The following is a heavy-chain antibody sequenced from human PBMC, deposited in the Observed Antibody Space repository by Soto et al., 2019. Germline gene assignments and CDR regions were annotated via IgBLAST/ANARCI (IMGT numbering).Heavy chain of an antibody. CDR2: INPNSGGT. J-gene: IGHJ4*02. D-gene: IGHD5-18*01. V-gene: IGHV1-2*04. CDR1: GYTFTGYY. Sequence: GASVKVSCKASGYTFTGYYMHWVRQAPGQGLEWLGWINPNSGGTNYAQKFQGWVTMTRDTSISTAYMELSRLRSDDTAVYYCARESEGYSYGYVWYFDYWGQGTLVTVSS. CDR3: ARESEGYSYGYVWYFDY.